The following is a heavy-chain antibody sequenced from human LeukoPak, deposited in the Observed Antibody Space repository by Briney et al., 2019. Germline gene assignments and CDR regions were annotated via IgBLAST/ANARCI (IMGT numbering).Heavy chain of an antibody. J-gene: IGHJ4*02. CDR3: ARDPPQYGSGSYPDY. CDR1: GFTFSSYG. D-gene: IGHD3-10*01. V-gene: IGHV3-33*01. CDR2: IWYDGSNK. Sequence: GGSLRLSCAASGFTFSSYGMHWVRQAPGKGLEWVAVIWYDGSNKYYADSVKGRFTISRDNSKSTLYLQMNSLRAEDTAVYYCARDPPQYGSGSYPDYWGQGTLVTVSS.